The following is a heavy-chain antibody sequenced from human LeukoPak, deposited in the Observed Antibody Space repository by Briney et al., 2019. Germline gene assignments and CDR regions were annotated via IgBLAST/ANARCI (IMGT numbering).Heavy chain of an antibody. CDR3: ARGRGRGSYFDFDY. V-gene: IGHV1-8*01. D-gene: IGHD1-26*01. CDR1: GYTFTSYD. CDR2: MNPNSGNT. J-gene: IGHJ4*02. Sequence: EASVKVSCKASGYTFTSYDINWVRQATGQGLEWMGWMNPNSGNTGYAQKFQGRVTMTRNTSISTAYMELSSLRSEDTAVYYCARGRGRGSYFDFDYWGQGNLVTVSS.